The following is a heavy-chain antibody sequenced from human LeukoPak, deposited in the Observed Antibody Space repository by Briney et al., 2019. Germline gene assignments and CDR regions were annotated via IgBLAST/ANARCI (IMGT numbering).Heavy chain of an antibody. CDR1: GGSVSPYY. D-gene: IGHD1-1*01. J-gene: IGHJ4*02. CDR3: ARVGDWNDLVY. V-gene: IGHV4-59*02. Sequence: PSETLSLTCTVSGGSVSPYYWSWIRQTPGKGLEWIGYILYSGTTTNYNPSLKSRVTISVDTSKNQFSLKLSSVTAADTAVYYCARVGDWNDLVYWGQGTLVTVSS. CDR2: ILYSGTTT.